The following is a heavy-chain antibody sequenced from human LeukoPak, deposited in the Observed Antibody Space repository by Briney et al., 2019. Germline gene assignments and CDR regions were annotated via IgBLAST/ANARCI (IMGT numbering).Heavy chain of an antibody. Sequence: GGSLRLSCAASGFTFSSYGMLWVRQAPGKGLEWVAFIRYDGSNKYYADSVKGRFTVSRDNSKNMLYLQMNSLRAEDTAVYYCAYYHVNEEPPTFWGQGTLVTVSS. D-gene: IGHD1-1*01. CDR1: GFTFSSYG. V-gene: IGHV3-30*02. J-gene: IGHJ4*02. CDR3: AYYHVNEEPPTF. CDR2: IRYDGSNK.